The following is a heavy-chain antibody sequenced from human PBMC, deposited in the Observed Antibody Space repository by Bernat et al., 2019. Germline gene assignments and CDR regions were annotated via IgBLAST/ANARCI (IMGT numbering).Heavy chain of an antibody. CDR2: IRYDGSNK. CDR3: AKVFYDFWSGPPDY. CDR1: GFTFSSYG. Sequence: QVQLVESGGGVVQPGGSLRLSCAASGFTFSSYGMHWVRQAPGKGLEWVAFIRYDGSNKYYADSVKGRFTISRDNSKNTLYLQMNSLRAEDTAVYYCAKVFYDFWSGPPDYWGQGTLVTVSS. J-gene: IGHJ4*02. V-gene: IGHV3-30*02. D-gene: IGHD3-3*01.